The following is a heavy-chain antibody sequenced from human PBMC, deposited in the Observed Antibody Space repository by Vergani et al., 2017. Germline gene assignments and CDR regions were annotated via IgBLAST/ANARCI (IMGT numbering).Heavy chain of an antibody. D-gene: IGHD6-19*01. CDR2: IYPGDSDT. J-gene: IGHJ3*02. Sequence: EVQLVQSGAEVKKPGDSLKISCKGSGYSFTSYWIGWVRQMPGEGLEWMGIIYPGDSDTRYSPSFQGQVTISADKSISTAYLQWSSLKASDTAMYYCAGRPRAVAGSDAFDIWGQGTMVTVSS. CDR3: AGRPRAVAGSDAFDI. V-gene: IGHV5-51*03. CDR1: GYSFTSYW.